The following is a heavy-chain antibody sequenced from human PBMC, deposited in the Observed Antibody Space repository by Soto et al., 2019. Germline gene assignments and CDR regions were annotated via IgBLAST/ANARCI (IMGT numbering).Heavy chain of an antibody. CDR2: IYYSGST. CDR3: AGDREIYYVSGSPFDY. D-gene: IGHD3-10*01. CDR1: GGSISSGGYY. Sequence: QVQLQESGPGLVKPSQTLSLTCTVSGGSISSGGYYWSWIRQHPGKGLEWIGYIYYSGSTYYNPSLKIRVTITVETPRNQFSLKRGSVTAANTPVYYCAGDREIYYVSGSPFDYWGQGTLVTVSS. J-gene: IGHJ4*02. V-gene: IGHV4-31*03.